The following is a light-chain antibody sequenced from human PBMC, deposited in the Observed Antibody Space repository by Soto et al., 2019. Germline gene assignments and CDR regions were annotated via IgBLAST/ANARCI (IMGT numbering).Light chain of an antibody. CDR2: DDN. Sequence: QSALTQPASVSGSPGQSITISCSGSSSDVGGNNFVSWYRQNPGKPPQLIIYDDNNPPSGLSSRCSGSKSGNTASLTISGLQAEDEADYYCSSYTTRGTLLFGGGTKLTVL. CDR1: SSDVGGNNF. CDR3: SSYTTRGTLL. V-gene: IGLV2-14*01. J-gene: IGLJ2*01.